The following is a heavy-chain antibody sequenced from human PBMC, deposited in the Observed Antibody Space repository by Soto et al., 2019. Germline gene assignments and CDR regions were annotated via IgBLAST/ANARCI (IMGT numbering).Heavy chain of an antibody. V-gene: IGHV4-61*08. CDR1: GDSLNSGDYY. D-gene: IGHD3-16*01. Sequence: SETLSLTCTVSGDSLNSGDYYWSWIRQPPGKGLEWLGYIYYNGNAYYNPSLKSRVTISVDTSKNQFSLKLSSVTAADTAVYYCARERGTVGDYDYWGQGTLVTVSS. CDR3: ARERGTVGDYDY. CDR2: IYYNGNA. J-gene: IGHJ4*02.